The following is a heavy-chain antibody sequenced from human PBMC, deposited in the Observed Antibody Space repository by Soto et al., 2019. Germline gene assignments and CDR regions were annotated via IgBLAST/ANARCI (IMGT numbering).Heavy chain of an antibody. CDR2: IYYSGST. Sequence: SETLSLTCTVSGGSISSYYWSWIRQPPGKGLEWIGYIYYSGSTNYNPSLKSRVTISVDTSKNQFSLKLSSVTAADTAVYYCARLGSSPLDYWGQGTLVTVSS. CDR1: GGSISSYY. J-gene: IGHJ4*02. D-gene: IGHD6-13*01. CDR3: ARLGSSPLDY. V-gene: IGHV4-59*01.